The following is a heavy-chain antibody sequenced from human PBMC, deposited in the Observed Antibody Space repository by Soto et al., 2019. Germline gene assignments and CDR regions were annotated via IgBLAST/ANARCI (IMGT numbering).Heavy chain of an antibody. Sequence: GGSLRLSCAASGFTFSNAWMNWVRQAPGKGLEWVGRIKSKTDGGTTDYAAPVKGRFTISRDDSKNTLYLQMNSLKTEDTAVYYCTTHFPSSYYYGMDVWGQGTTVTVSS. D-gene: IGHD6-6*01. CDR1: GFTFSNAW. J-gene: IGHJ6*02. CDR3: TTHFPSSYYYGMDV. CDR2: IKSKTDGGTT. V-gene: IGHV3-15*07.